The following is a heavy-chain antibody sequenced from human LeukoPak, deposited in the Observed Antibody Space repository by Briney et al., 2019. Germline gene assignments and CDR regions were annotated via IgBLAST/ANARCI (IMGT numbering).Heavy chain of an antibody. CDR2: ISAYNGNT. CDR3: ARASVTNSYIYYGMDV. V-gene: IGHV1-18*01. Sequence: GASVKVSCKASGYTFTSYSISWVRQAPGQGLEWMGWISAYNGNTNYAQKLQGRVTMTTDTSTSTAYMELRSLRSDDTAVYYCARASVTNSYIYYGMDVWGQGTTVTVSS. CDR1: GYTFTSYS. J-gene: IGHJ6*02. D-gene: IGHD4-17*01.